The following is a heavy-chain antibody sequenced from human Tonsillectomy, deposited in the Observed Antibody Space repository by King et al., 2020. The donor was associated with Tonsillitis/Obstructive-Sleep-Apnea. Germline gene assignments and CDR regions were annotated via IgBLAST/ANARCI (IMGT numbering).Heavy chain of an antibody. Sequence: VQLQQWGAGLLKPSETLSLTCAVYGGSFSGYYWSWIRQPPGKGLEWIGEINHSGSTNYNPFLKSRVTISVDTSKNQFSLKLNSVTAADTAVYYCAGEVVITTGEYFQHWGQGTLVTVSS. CDR2: INHSGST. V-gene: IGHV4-34*01. D-gene: IGHD3-22*01. CDR3: AGEVVITTGEYFQH. J-gene: IGHJ1*01. CDR1: GGSFSGYY.